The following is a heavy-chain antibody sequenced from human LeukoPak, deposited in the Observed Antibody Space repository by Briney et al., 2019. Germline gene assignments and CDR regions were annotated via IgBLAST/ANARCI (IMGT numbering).Heavy chain of an antibody. J-gene: IGHJ4*02. CDR2: ISSSSSYI. D-gene: IGHD5-24*01. CDR1: GFTFSSYS. Sequence: PGGSLRLSCAASGFTFSSYSMSWVRQAPGKGLEWVSSISSSSSYIYNADSVKGRFTISRDNAKNSLYLQMNSLRAEDTAVYYCARDSGSRRDGYNCIDYWGQGTLVTVSS. V-gene: IGHV3-21*01. CDR3: ARDSGSRRDGYNCIDY.